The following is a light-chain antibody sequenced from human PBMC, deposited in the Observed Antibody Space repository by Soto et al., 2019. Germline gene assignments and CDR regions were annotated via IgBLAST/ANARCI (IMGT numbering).Light chain of an antibody. CDR2: GAS. Sequence: EIVMTQSPATLSVSPGDRATLSCRASQSVSSNLAWYQQKPGQAPRLLIYGASTRATGIPARFSGSGSGTEFTLTISSLQSEDFAVYYCQQYHNWPPWTFGQGTKVEIK. CDR3: QQYHNWPPWT. V-gene: IGKV3-15*01. CDR1: QSVSSN. J-gene: IGKJ1*01.